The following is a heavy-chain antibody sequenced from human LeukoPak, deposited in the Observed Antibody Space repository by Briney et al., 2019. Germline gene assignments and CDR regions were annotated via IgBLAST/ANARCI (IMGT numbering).Heavy chain of an antibody. Sequence: ETLSLTCAVYGGSFSGYYWSWIRQPPGKGLEWVASIKQDGSEISYVDSVKGRFTISRDNAKNSLYLQMNSLRAEDTAVYYCARGRALNDYWGQGTLVTVSS. V-gene: IGHV3-7*01. CDR3: ARGRALNDY. J-gene: IGHJ4*02. CDR1: GGSFSGYY. CDR2: IKQDGSEI.